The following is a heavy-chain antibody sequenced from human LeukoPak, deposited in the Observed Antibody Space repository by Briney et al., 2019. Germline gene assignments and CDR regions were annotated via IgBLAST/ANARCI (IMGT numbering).Heavy chain of an antibody. CDR3: ARLYSSSWYSAFDI. J-gene: IGHJ3*02. Sequence: GGSLRLSCAASGFTFSSYSMNWVRQAPGKGLEWVSSISSSSSYIYYADSVKGRFTISRDNAKNSPYLQMNSLRAEDTAVYYCARLYSSSWYSAFDIWGQGTMVTVSS. D-gene: IGHD6-13*01. CDR2: ISSSSSYI. CDR1: GFTFSSYS. V-gene: IGHV3-21*01.